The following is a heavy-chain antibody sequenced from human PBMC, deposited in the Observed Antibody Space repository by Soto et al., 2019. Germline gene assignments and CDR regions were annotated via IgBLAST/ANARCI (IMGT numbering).Heavy chain of an antibody. CDR3: ARVMYYDYVWGSYRYSRFDP. Sequence: SETLSLTCTVSGGSISIGGYYWNWIRQHPGKGLEWIGYIYYSGSTYYNPSLKSRVTISVDTSKNQFSLKLSSVTAADTAVYYCARVMYYDYVWGSYRYSRFDPWGQGTLVTVSS. J-gene: IGHJ5*02. CDR1: GGSISIGGYY. V-gene: IGHV4-31*03. D-gene: IGHD3-16*02. CDR2: IYYSGST.